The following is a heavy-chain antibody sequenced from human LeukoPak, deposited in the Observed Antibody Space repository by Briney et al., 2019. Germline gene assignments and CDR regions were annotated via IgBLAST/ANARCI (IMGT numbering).Heavy chain of an antibody. CDR3: ARTRREYYDILTGYPPDDY. CDR1: GYTFTSYY. J-gene: IGHJ4*02. CDR2: INPSGGST. D-gene: IGHD3-9*01. Sequence: ASVKVSCKASGYTFTSYYMHWVRQAPGQGLEWMGIINPSGGSTSYAQKFQGRVTMTRDTSTSTVYMELSSLRSEDTAVYYCARTRREYYDILTGYPPDDYWGQGTLVTVSS. V-gene: IGHV1-46*01.